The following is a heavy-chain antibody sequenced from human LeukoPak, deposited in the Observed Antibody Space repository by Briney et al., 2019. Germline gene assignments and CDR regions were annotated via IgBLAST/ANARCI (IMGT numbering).Heavy chain of an antibody. J-gene: IGHJ4*02. V-gene: IGHV3-23*01. CDR1: GFTFSSYA. Sequence: PGGSLRLSCAASGFTFSSYAMSWVRQAPGKGLEWVSTLSGSGGSTYYADSVKGRFTISRDNSKNTLYLQMNSLRDEDTAVYYCARDHNWGFDQWGQRTVVTVSS. CDR3: ARDHNWGFDQ. CDR2: LSGSGGST. D-gene: IGHD3-16*01.